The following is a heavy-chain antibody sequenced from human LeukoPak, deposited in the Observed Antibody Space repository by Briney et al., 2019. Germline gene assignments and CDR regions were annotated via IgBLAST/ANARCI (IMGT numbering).Heavy chain of an antibody. Sequence: GGSLRLSCAASGFTFSSYAMSWVRQAPGKGLEWVSAISGSGGSTYYADSVKGRFTISRDNSKSTLYLQMNSLRAEDTAVYYCAKRGAEVGTTVAPGDYWGQGTLVTVSS. J-gene: IGHJ4*02. CDR2: ISGSGGST. V-gene: IGHV3-23*01. CDR1: GFTFSSYA. D-gene: IGHD1-26*01. CDR3: AKRGAEVGTTVAPGDY.